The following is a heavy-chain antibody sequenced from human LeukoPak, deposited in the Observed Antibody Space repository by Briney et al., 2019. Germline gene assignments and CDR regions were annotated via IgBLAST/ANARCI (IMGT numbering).Heavy chain of an antibody. J-gene: IGHJ4*02. D-gene: IGHD3-3*01. CDR2: TYYRSKWYN. Sequence: SQTLSLTCAISGDSVSSNSAAWNCIRQSPSRGLEWLGRTYYRSKWYNDYAVSAKSRITINPDTSKDQFSLQLSSVTPEDTAVYYCARASAEWYFDYWGQGTLVTVSS. CDR1: GDSVSSNSAA. CDR3: ARASAEWYFDY. V-gene: IGHV6-1*01.